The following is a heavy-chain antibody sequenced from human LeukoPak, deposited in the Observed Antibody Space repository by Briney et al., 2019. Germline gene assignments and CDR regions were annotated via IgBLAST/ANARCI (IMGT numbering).Heavy chain of an antibody. J-gene: IGHJ6*03. CDR1: GGSFSGYY. D-gene: IGHD5-18*01. V-gene: IGHV4-34*01. CDR2: INHSGST. Sequence: SETLSLTCAVYGGSFSGYYWSWIRQPPGKWLEWIGEINHSGSTNYNPSLKSRVTISEDTSKNQFSLKLSSVTAADTAVYYCARAVWYSYSDYYYSYYMDVWGKGTTVTVSS. CDR3: ARAVWYSYSDYYYSYYMDV.